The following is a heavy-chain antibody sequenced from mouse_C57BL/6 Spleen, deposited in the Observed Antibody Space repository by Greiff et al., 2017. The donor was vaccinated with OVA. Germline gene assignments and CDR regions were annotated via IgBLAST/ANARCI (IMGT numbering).Heavy chain of an antibody. CDR2: IDPSDSET. CDR3: ARADGYYPLAY. V-gene: IGHV1-52*01. D-gene: IGHD2-3*01. CDR1: GYTFTSYW. Sequence: VQLQQPGAELVRPGSSVKLSCKASGYTFTSYWMHWVKQRPIQGLEWIGNIDPSDSETHYNQKFKDKATLTVDKSSSTAYMQLSSLTSEDSAVYYCARADGYYPLAYWGQGTLVTVSA. J-gene: IGHJ3*01.